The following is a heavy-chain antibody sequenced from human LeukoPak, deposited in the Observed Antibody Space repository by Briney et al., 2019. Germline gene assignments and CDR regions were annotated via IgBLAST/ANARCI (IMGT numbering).Heavy chain of an antibody. D-gene: IGHD3-22*01. V-gene: IGHV3-74*01. CDR3: VRESSGYAS. CDR1: GFIFSSYW. J-gene: IGHJ5*02. CDR2: VTGEGSS. Sequence: GGSLRLSCAASGFIFSSYWMHWVRQHPGKEPVWVARVTGEGSSIYADSVKGRFTTSRDNAKNRVSLQMNSLRVEDTGVYYCVRESSGYASWGQGTLVTVSS.